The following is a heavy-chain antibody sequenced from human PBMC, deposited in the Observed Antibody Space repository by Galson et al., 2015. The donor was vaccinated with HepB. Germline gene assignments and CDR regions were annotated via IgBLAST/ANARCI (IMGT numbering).Heavy chain of an antibody. CDR3: ARDRQVVMTAAPGY. V-gene: IGHV1-18*01. Sequence: SVKVSCKASGYIFNSYGISWVRQAPGQGLEWMGWISAYNGNTNHAENFQGRVTLTTDTSTTTAYMELSSLGSDDTAVYYCARDRQVVMTAAPGYWGQGTLVTVSS. CDR2: ISAYNGNT. J-gene: IGHJ4*02. CDR1: GYIFNSYG. D-gene: IGHD2-21*02.